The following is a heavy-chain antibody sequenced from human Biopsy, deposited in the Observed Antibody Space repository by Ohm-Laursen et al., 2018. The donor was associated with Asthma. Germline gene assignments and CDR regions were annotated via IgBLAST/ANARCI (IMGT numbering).Heavy chain of an antibody. V-gene: IGHV2-70*04. J-gene: IGHJ4*02. CDR3: TRHNDY. CDR2: IDWEEDK. CDR1: GFSLSSSGAN. D-gene: IGHD1-14*01. Sequence: TQTLTLTFSFSGFSLSSSGANVNWIRQPPGKALEWLARIDWEEDKFYSTSLRTRLTISKGSSEDQVVLTMTNMGPVDPATYYCTRHNDYWGPGILVTVSS.